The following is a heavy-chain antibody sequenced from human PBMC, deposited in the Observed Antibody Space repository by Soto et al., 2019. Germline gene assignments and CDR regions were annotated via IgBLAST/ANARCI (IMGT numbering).Heavy chain of an antibody. Sequence: ASVKVSCKASGYTFTSYGISWVRQAPGQGLEWMGWISAYNGNTNYAQKLQGRVTMTTDTSTSTAYMELRSLRSDDTAVYYCAGENCSSTSCYATVNWFDPWGQGTLVTVSS. J-gene: IGHJ5*02. CDR2: ISAYNGNT. D-gene: IGHD2-2*01. CDR3: AGENCSSTSCYATVNWFDP. CDR1: GYTFTSYG. V-gene: IGHV1-18*01.